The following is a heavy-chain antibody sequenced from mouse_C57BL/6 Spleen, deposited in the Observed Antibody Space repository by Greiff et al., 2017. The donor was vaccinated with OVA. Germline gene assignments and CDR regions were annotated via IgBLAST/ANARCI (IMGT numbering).Heavy chain of an antibody. CDR3: ARTSGLYYDYDYAMDY. Sequence: EVQLQQSGPELVKPGASVKISCKASGYTFTDYYMNWVKQSHGKSLEWIGDINPNNGGTSYNQKFKGKATLTVDKSSSTAYMELRSLTSEDSAVYYCARTSGLYYDYDYAMDYWGQGTSVTVSS. J-gene: IGHJ4*01. CDR2: INPNNGGT. D-gene: IGHD2-4*01. V-gene: IGHV1-26*01. CDR1: GYTFTDYY.